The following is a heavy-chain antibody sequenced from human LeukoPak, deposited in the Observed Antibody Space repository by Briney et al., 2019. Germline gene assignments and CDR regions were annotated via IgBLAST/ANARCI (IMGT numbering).Heavy chain of an antibody. Sequence: GGSLRLSCTASGFTFSSHWMNWVRQAPGKGLEWVASIKGDESKKYYVDSVKGRFTISRDNAKNSVFLQMSSLRVEDTAVYYCAELGITMIGGVWGKGTTVTISS. CDR2: IKGDESKK. CDR1: GFTFSSHW. CDR3: AELGITMIGGV. J-gene: IGHJ6*04. D-gene: IGHD3-10*02. V-gene: IGHV3-7*01.